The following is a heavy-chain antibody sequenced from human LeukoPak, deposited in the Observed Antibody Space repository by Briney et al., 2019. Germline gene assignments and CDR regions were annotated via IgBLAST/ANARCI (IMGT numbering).Heavy chain of an antibody. D-gene: IGHD4-11*01. CDR3: ARDAQRGFDYSNSLKY. V-gene: IGHV3-33*01. Sequence: GGSLRLSCAAAGFTFSHYGMHWVRQAPGKGLEWVAVIWSDGTNQYYGDSVKGRFTISRDDSANTVYLQMNSLRPEDTGVYYCARDAQRGFDYSNSLKYWGQGTPVTVST. CDR2: IWSDGTNQ. CDR1: GFTFSHYG. J-gene: IGHJ4*02.